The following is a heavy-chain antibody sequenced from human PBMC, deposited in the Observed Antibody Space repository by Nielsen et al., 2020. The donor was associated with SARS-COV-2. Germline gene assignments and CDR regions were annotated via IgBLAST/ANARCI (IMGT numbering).Heavy chain of an antibody. Sequence: GESLKISCQGSGYTFTGYYMHWVRQAPGQGLEWMGWINPNSGGTNYAQKFQGWVTMTRDTSISTAYMELSRLRSDDTAVYYCATEGGYYDREGAFDIWGQGTMVTVSS. V-gene: IGHV1-2*04. CDR2: INPNSGGT. CDR1: GYTFTGYY. CDR3: ATEGGYYDREGAFDI. D-gene: IGHD3-22*01. J-gene: IGHJ3*02.